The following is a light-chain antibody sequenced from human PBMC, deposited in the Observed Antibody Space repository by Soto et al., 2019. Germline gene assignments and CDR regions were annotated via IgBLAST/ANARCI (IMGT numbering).Light chain of an antibody. CDR1: QSISTR. J-gene: IGKJ1*01. V-gene: IGKV1-5*01. CDR3: EQYINYPWT. Sequence: DIQLTQSPSTLSASVGDTVTITGRASQSISTRMAGYQQKPGKAPKLLIYDASRLERGVPSRFGGGGSGTEFTLTISSLKHDSFGFYYCEQYINYPWTVGQGTKVDIK. CDR2: DAS.